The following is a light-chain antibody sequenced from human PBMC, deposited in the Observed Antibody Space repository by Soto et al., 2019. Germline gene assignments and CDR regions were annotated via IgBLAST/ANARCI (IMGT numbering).Light chain of an antibody. CDR3: TAWDDSLNGVL. J-gene: IGLJ2*01. Sequence: SVLTQPPSVSGAPGQRVTISCTGSSSNIGAGYDVHWYQQLPGTAPKLLIYGNGNRPSGVPDRFSGSKSGTSASLAISGLQSEDEADYYCTAWDDSLNGVLFGGGTKLTVL. CDR1: SSNIGAGYD. CDR2: GNG. V-gene: IGLV1-40*01.